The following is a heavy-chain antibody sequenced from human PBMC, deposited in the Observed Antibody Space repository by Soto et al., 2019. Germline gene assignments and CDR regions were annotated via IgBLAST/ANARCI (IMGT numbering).Heavy chain of an antibody. CDR2: IYYSGST. Sequence: QVQLQESGPGLVKPSETLSLTCTVSGGSISSYYWSWIRQPPGKGLEWIGYIYYSGSTNYNPSLKSRVTLSVDTSTNQFSLKLSSVTAADTAVYYCARWREDCSGGSCYLNFDSWGQGTLVTVSS. CDR1: GGSISSYY. CDR3: ARWREDCSGGSCYLNFDS. D-gene: IGHD2-15*01. J-gene: IGHJ4*02. V-gene: IGHV4-59*01.